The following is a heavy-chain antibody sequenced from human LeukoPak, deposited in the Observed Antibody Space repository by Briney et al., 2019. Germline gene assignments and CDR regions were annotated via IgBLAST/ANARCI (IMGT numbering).Heavy chain of an antibody. CDR2: ISDGGGST. J-gene: IGHJ4*02. CDR1: GFTFNSYA. V-gene: IGHV3-23*01. Sequence: GGSLRLSCAASGFTFNSYAMSWVRQAPGRGLEWVSGISDGGGSTYYADSVKGRFAISRDNSKNTLYLQMNSLRAEDTAVYYCAGKSPGWTLPFNYWGQGTLVTVSS. D-gene: IGHD3/OR15-3a*01. CDR3: AGKSPGWTLPFNY.